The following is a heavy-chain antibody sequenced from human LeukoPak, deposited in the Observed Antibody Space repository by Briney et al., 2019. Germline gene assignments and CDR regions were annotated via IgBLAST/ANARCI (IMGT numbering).Heavy chain of an antibody. D-gene: IGHD6-13*01. V-gene: IGHV3-48*01. CDR2: ISSSSSTI. CDR3: ARLDRADYSTSPVPYYNYYMNA. Sequence: GGSLRLSCAASGFTFSSYSMNWVRQAPGKGLEWVSYISSSSSTIYYADSVKGRFTISRDNAENSLYLQMNSLRAEDTAVYYCARLDRADYSTSPVPYYNYYMNAWDKGTTVIVSS. J-gene: IGHJ6*03. CDR1: GFTFSSYS.